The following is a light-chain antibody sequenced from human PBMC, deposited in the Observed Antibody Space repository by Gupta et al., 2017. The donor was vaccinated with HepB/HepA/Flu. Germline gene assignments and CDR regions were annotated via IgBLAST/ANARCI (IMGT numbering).Light chain of an antibody. CDR3: QHDGSSPLYA. V-gene: IGKV3-20*01. CDR1: QSINSNY. Sequence: IVLTQSPGTLSLSPGEGATLSCKTSQSINSNYLAWYQQKPGQTPRLVIYDTSSRATGISDRFSGSGSGKELTLTISRWEQEDFARYYCQHDGSSPLYAFGQGTKVEIK. J-gene: IGKJ2*01. CDR2: DTS.